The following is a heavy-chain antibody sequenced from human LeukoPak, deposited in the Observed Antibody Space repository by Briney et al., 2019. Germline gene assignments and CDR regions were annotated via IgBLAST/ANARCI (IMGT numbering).Heavy chain of an antibody. V-gene: IGHV1-46*01. J-gene: IGHJ6*04. CDR1: GYTFTSYY. D-gene: IGHD3/OR15-3a*01. Sequence: ASVKVSCKASGYTFTSYYMHWVRQAPGQGFEWMGIINPSGGSTSYAQKFQGRVTMTRDTSTRTVYMELSSLRSEATAVYYCARKGLGGGMDVWGAGHTVTVSS. CDR2: INPSGGST. CDR3: ARKGLGGGMDV.